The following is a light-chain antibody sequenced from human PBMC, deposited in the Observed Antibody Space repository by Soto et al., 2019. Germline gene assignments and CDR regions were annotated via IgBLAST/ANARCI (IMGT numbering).Light chain of an antibody. CDR1: QSISTY. V-gene: IGKV1-5*03. CDR3: QPYNSDSRT. Sequence: DIQMTQSPSTLSASFGDRFTITCRASQSISTYLAWYRHKPGEAPKLLIYKASTLERGVPSRFSGSGSGTDFTLTISSLQPDDFATYYCQPYNSDSRTFGQGTKVDIK. CDR2: KAS. J-gene: IGKJ1*01.